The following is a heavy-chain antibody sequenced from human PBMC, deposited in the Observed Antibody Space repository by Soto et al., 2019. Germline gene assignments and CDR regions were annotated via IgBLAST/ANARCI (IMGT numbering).Heavy chain of an antibody. CDR1: GFTFSSYA. J-gene: IGHJ4*02. CDR3: ASSYSGYEGGGYFDY. Sequence: GGSLRLSCAASGFTFSSYAMHWVRQAPGKGLEYVSAISSNGGSTYYANSVKGRFTISRDNSKNTLYLQMGSLRAEDMAVYYCASSYSGYEGGGYFDYWGQGTLVTVSS. D-gene: IGHD5-12*01. CDR2: ISSNGGST. V-gene: IGHV3-64*01.